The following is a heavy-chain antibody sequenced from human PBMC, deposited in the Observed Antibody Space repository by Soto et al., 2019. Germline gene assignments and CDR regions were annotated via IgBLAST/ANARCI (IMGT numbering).Heavy chain of an antibody. CDR2: INPNSGGT. V-gene: IGHV1-2*02. Sequence: SVKVSCKASGYTFTDYYINWVRQAPGQGLEWMGWINPNSGGTNYAQKFQGRVTMTRDTSISTAYMELSRLRSDDTAVYFCARVDTSGYWGQGNLVTVSS. CDR3: ARVDTSGY. CDR1: GYTFTDYY. D-gene: IGHD2-2*02. J-gene: IGHJ4*02.